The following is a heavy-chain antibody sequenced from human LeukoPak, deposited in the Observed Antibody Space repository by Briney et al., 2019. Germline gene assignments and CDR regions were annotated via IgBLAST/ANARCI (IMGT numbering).Heavy chain of an antibody. CDR3: ASLFYGDPYYFDY. Sequence: SETLSLTCTVSGGSISSYYWSWIRQPPGKGLEWIGYIYYSGSTNYSPSLKSRVTISVDTSKNQFSLKLSSVTAADTAVYYCASLFYGDPYYFDYWGQGTLVTVSS. CDR2: IYYSGST. CDR1: GGSISSYY. V-gene: IGHV4-59*08. D-gene: IGHD4-17*01. J-gene: IGHJ4*02.